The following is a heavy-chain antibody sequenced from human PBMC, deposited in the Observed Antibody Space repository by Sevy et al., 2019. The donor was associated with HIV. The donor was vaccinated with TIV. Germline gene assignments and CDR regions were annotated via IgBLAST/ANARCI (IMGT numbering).Heavy chain of an antibody. V-gene: IGHV4-59*13. CDR1: GGSISSYY. D-gene: IGHD6-19*01. Sequence: ETLSITCTVSGGSISSYYWSWIRQPPGKGLEWIGYIYYSGSTNYNPSLKSRVTISVDTSKNQFSLKLSSVTAADTAVYYCARGAAGSGWSYFDYWGQGTLVTVSS. CDR2: IYYSGST. CDR3: ARGAAGSGWSYFDY. J-gene: IGHJ4*02.